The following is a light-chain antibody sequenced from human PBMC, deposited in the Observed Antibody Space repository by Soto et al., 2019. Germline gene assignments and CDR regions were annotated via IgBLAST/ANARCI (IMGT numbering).Light chain of an antibody. CDR2: DAS. CDR3: QQRSNWPLT. Sequence: EIVLTQSPATLSLSPGERATLSCRASQSLSTYLAWYQQKPGQAPRLLIYDASNRATGIPGRFSGSGFGTDFTLTISSLEPEDFAVYYCQQRSNWPLTFGGGTKVEVK. CDR1: QSLSTY. V-gene: IGKV3-11*01. J-gene: IGKJ4*01.